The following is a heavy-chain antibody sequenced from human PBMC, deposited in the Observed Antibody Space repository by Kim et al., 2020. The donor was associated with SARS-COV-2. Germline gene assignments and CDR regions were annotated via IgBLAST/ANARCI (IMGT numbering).Heavy chain of an antibody. Sequence: ASVKVSCKTSGYIFTNYYIHWVRQAPGQGLEWVGQINPTTGATNSAQNFQGRVTLTRDTSTATVYMELTKLTPDDTGIYYCARVGDSSYGMDVWGQGTTV. CDR2: INPTTGAT. CDR1: GYIFTNYY. CDR3: ARVGDSSYGMDV. D-gene: IGHD3-10*01. V-gene: IGHV1-2*05. J-gene: IGHJ6*02.